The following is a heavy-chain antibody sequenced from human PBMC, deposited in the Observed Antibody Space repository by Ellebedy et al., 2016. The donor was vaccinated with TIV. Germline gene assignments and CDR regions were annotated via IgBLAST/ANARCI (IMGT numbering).Heavy chain of an antibody. Sequence: AASVKVSCKASGYTFTSYGISWVRQAPGQGLEWMGWISAYNGNTNYAQKVQGRVTMTTDTSTSTAYMELRSLGFDDTAVYYCARDGVNYYDSSGYSDWGQGTLVTVSS. CDR2: ISAYNGNT. J-gene: IGHJ4*02. CDR1: GYTFTSYG. V-gene: IGHV1-18*04. CDR3: ARDGVNYYDSSGYSD. D-gene: IGHD3-22*01.